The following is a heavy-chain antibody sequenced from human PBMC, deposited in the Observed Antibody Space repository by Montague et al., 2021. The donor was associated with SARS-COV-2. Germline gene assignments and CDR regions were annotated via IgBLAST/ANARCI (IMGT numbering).Heavy chain of an antibody. D-gene: IGHD3-16*01. Sequence: SETLSLTCAVSGGSIMSTNWWSWVRQPPGKGLEWIGEIYHRGSTNYNPPLKSRVTMSIDKSKNQFSLELNSVTAADTALYYCVRANGLATRPAVWGQGALVTVSS. J-gene: IGHJ4*02. CDR1: GGSIMSTNW. CDR3: VRANGLATRPAV. CDR2: IYHRGST. V-gene: IGHV4-4*02.